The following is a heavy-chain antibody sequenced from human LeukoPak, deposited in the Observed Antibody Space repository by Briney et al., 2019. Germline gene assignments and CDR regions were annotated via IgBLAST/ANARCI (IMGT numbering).Heavy chain of an antibody. Sequence: PGGSLRLSCAASGFTFDDYAMHWVRQAPGKGLEGVSGISWNSGSIGYADCVKGRFTISRDNAKNSLYLKMNSLRAEDTALYYCARVSLGANYYYYGMDVWGQGTTVTVSS. CDR1: GFTFDDYA. CDR3: ARVSLGANYYYYGMDV. D-gene: IGHD1-26*01. V-gene: IGHV3-9*01. J-gene: IGHJ6*02. CDR2: ISWNSGSI.